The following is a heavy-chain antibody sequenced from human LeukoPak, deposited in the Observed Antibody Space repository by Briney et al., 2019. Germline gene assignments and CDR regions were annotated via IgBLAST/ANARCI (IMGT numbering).Heavy chain of an antibody. Sequence: GGSLRLSCAASGFTFSSYSMNWVRQAPGKGLGWVSSISSSSSYIYYADSVKGRFTISRDNAKNSLYLQMNSLRAEDTAVYYCARDGSGWYEGKFDYWGQGTLVTISS. J-gene: IGHJ4*02. CDR3: ARDGSGWYEGKFDY. V-gene: IGHV3-21*01. CDR1: GFTFSSYS. CDR2: ISSSSSYI. D-gene: IGHD6-19*01.